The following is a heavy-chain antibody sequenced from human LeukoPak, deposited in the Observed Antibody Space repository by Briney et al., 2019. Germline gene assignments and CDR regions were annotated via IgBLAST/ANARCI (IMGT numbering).Heavy chain of an antibody. CDR2: IYYSGST. V-gene: IGHV4-59*08. D-gene: IGHD3-10*01. CDR3: ARQRLLWFGESNSGFDY. J-gene: IGHJ4*02. CDR1: GGSISSYY. Sequence: WETQSLTCTVSGGSISSYYWNWIRQPPGKGLEWIGYIYYSGSTDYNPSLKSRVSMSVDTSKNQFSLKLSSVTATDTAVYYCARQRLLWFGESNSGFDYWGQGTLVTLPS.